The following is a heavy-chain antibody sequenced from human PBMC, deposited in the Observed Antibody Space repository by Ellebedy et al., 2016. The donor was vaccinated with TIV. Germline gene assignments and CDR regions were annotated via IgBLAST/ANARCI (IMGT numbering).Heavy chain of an antibody. CDR1: GFTFSVYT. CDR2: ISGDTTYI. Sequence: GESLKISCVASGFTFSVYTMNWVRQAPGKGLEWVASISGDTTYINYADSVKGRFAISRDNVKTSLYLQMNRLRVEDTAIYYCARFTWSSSWPGYWGRGSHVSVSS. J-gene: IGHJ1*01. D-gene: IGHD6-19*01. CDR3: ARFTWSSSWPGY. V-gene: IGHV3-21*01.